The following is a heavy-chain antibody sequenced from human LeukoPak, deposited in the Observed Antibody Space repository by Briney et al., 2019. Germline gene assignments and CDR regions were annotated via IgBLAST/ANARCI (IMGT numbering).Heavy chain of an antibody. D-gene: IGHD3-22*01. CDR3: AASPDYYDSSSNSYYFDY. V-gene: IGHV1-58*01. Sequence: ASVTLSFTASGFTFTSSAVQWVRQARGQRLEWIGWIVVGSGNTNYAQKFQERVTITRDMSTSTAYMDLSSLRSEDTTVYYCAASPDYYDSSSNSYYFDYWGQRTLVTVSS. J-gene: IGHJ4*02. CDR2: IVVGSGNT. CDR1: GFTFTSSA.